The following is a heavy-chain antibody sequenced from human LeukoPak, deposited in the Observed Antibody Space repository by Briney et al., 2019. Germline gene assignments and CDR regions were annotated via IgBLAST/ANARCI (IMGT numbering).Heavy chain of an antibody. Sequence: GGSLTLSCAASGYTFSDFSVNWVRQAPGKGLEWVSSINVRSNYRYYADSVRGRFIISRDDARDSLFLQMNSLRAEDTAVYFCVRLRRNNDRSGYYYYYDYWGQGTLVTVSS. CDR1: GYTFSDFS. CDR2: INVRSNYR. CDR3: VRLRRNNDRSGYYYYYDY. D-gene: IGHD3-22*01. V-gene: IGHV3-21*01. J-gene: IGHJ4*02.